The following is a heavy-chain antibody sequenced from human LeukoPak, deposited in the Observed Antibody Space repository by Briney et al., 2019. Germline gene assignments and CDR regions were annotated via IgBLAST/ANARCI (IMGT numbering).Heavy chain of an antibody. V-gene: IGHV1-46*01. CDR1: GYTFTSYY. CDR2: INPSGGST. J-gene: IGHJ4*02. CDR3: ARDQAAGDFDY. Sequence: GASVKVSCKASGYTFTSYYMHWVRQAPGQGLEWMGIINPSGGSTSYAQKFQGRVTMTRDMSTSTVYMELSSLRSEDTAVYYCARDQAAGDFDYWGQGTLVTVSS. D-gene: IGHD6-19*01.